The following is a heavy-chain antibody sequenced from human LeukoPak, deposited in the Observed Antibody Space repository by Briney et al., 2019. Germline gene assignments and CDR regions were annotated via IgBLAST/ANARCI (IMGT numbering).Heavy chain of an antibody. CDR2: INTNSGGT. CDR1: GYTFTGYY. J-gene: IGHJ5*02. D-gene: IGHD4-11*01. CDR3: ARVSFRTVSTQPFVP. V-gene: IGHV1-2*02. Sequence: GASVQVSCKAYGYTFTGYYMHWVRPAPGQGLEWMGWINTNSGGTNYAQKFQGRGTITRDRSISTAYMELRRLRSADTAVYYCARVSFRTVSTQPFVPWGQGTLVTVSS.